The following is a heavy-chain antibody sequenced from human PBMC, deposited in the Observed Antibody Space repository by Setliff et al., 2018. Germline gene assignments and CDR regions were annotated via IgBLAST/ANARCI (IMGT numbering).Heavy chain of an antibody. V-gene: IGHV1-3*01. CDR2: INAGNGNT. CDR3: ARETYDILTGYTYWYFDL. J-gene: IGHJ2*01. Sequence: ASVKVSCKASGYTFTSYAMHWVRQAPGQRLEWMGWINAGNGNTEYSQKFRGRVTVTRDTSASTVFMELSTLRSEDTAVYYCARETYDILTGYTYWYFDLWGRGTLVTVSS. D-gene: IGHD3-9*01. CDR1: GYTFTSYA.